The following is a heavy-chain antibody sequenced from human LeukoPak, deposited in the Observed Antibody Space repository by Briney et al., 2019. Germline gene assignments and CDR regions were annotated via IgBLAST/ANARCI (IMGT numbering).Heavy chain of an antibody. Sequence: GASVTVSCTASGYTFTSYYMHWVRQAPGQGLEWMGIINPSGGSTSNAQKFQGRVTMTRDTPTSTVYMELSSLRSEDTAVYYCARVEGYGSGSYTFDYWGQGTLVTVSS. CDR3: ARVEGYGSGSYTFDY. V-gene: IGHV1-46*01. CDR2: INPSGGST. CDR1: GYTFTSYY. J-gene: IGHJ4*02. D-gene: IGHD3-10*01.